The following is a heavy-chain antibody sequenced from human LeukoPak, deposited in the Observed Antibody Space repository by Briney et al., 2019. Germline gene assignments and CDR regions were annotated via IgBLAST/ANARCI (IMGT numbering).Heavy chain of an antibody. CDR3: AKGLRPSFTSDVFDI. J-gene: IGHJ3*02. D-gene: IGHD2/OR15-2a*01. Sequence: GGSLRLSCAASGFPFSDYYMSWVRQAPGRGLEWVSYISSSDTSIYYADSVKGRFTVSRDNSKNSLYLQMNSLRAEDTAVYYCAKGLRPSFTSDVFDIWGQGTLVTVNS. V-gene: IGHV3-11*01. CDR2: ISSSDTSI. CDR1: GFPFSDYY.